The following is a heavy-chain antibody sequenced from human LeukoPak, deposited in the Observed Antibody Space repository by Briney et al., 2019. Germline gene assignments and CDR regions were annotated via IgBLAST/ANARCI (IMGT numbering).Heavy chain of an antibody. V-gene: IGHV3-30*02. Sequence: GGSLRLSCEASGFPLSYYGMHWVRQAPGKGLEWVAFIRHDASNTYYADSLKARFTISRDNSKNMLYLQMDGLRAEDTAVYYCAKDLVTMVRGLGGNFFDYWGQGALVTVSS. CDR1: GFPLSYYG. D-gene: IGHD3-10*01. CDR3: AKDLVTMVRGLGGNFFDY. CDR2: IRHDASNT. J-gene: IGHJ4*02.